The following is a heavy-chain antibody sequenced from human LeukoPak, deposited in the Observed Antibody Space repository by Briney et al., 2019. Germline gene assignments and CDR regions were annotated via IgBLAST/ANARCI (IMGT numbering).Heavy chain of an antibody. V-gene: IGHV4-59*10. Sequence: PSETLSLTCAVYGGSFSGYYWSWIRQPAGKGLEWIGRIYTSGSTNYNPSLKSRVTISVDTSKNQFSLKLSSVTAADTAVYYCARNWQYNWNYGGHFDYWGQGTLVTVSS. CDR3: ARNWQYNWNYGGHFDY. J-gene: IGHJ4*02. CDR1: GGSFSGYY. D-gene: IGHD1-7*01. CDR2: IYTSGST.